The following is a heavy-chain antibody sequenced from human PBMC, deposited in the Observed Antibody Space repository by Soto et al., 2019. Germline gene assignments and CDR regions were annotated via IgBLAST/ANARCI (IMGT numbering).Heavy chain of an antibody. D-gene: IGHD6-19*01. CDR2: IYHSGST. CDR1: GYSISSGYY. J-gene: IGHJ6*02. V-gene: IGHV4-38-2*01. Sequence: KTSETLSLTCAVSGYSISSGYYWGWIRQPPGKGLEWIGSIYHSGSTYYNPSLKSRVTISVDTSKNQFSLKLSSVTAADTAVYYCARADPIEGWYYYYYGMDVWGQGTTVTVSS. CDR3: ARADPIEGWYYYYYGMDV.